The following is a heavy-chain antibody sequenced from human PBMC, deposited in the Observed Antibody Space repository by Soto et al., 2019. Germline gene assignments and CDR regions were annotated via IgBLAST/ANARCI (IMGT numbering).Heavy chain of an antibody. CDR1: GFTFHYYA. V-gene: IGHV3-23*01. D-gene: IGHD1-1*01. CDR3: AKGILERRYDAETAYDD. CDR2: ISGLAGET. J-gene: IGHJ4*02. Sequence: GGSLRLSCAASGFTFHYYAMTWVRQAPGKGLEWVSAISGLAGETYYAGSVKGRFAISRDNSKKTLYLQMDSLRAEDTAVYFCAKGILERRYDAETAYDDWGQGTRVTVAS.